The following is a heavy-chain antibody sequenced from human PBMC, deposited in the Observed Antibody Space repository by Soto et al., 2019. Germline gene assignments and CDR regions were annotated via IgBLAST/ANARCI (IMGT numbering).Heavy chain of an antibody. J-gene: IGHJ6*03. Sequence: QVQLQESGPGLVKPSGTLSLTCAVSYDSITSNWWSWVRQSPGKGLEWIGQIDHSGSTNYNPSLKSRVTISRDTSKNQFSLILSSVTAADTAVYYCIRNGFYCMDVWRKGITVIVSS. CDR1: YDSITSNW. CDR2: IDHSGST. CDR3: IRNGFYCMDV. D-gene: IGHD2-8*01. V-gene: IGHV4-4*02.